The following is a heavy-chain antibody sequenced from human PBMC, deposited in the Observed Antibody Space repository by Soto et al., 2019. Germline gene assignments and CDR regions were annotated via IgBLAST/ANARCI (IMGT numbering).Heavy chain of an antibody. CDR1: GFTFSTYA. CDR2: ISGSGDST. Sequence: EVQLLESGGGLVQPGESLRLSCVASGFTFSTYAMSWVRQAPGKGLEWVSFISGSGDSTTYAGSVKGRFTISRDNSNNKLYLQINSLRAEDTAVYYCAKSRPGWYVFDDWGQGTLVTVSS. J-gene: IGHJ4*02. D-gene: IGHD6-19*01. V-gene: IGHV3-23*01. CDR3: AKSRPGWYVFDD.